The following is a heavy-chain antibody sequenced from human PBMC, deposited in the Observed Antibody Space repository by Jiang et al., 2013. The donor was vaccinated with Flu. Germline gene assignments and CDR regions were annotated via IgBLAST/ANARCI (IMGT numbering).Heavy chain of an antibody. CDR3: ARRPLIGAFDY. J-gene: IGHJ4*02. Sequence: VQSGAEVKKPGASVKVSCKASGYSFTNYDIHWVRQAPGQRLEWLGWLDSGNGNPKYSQKFQDRVNITWDTSASAVYMDLSSLTSEDTAVYYCARRPLIGAFDYWGQGTLVTVSS. CDR2: LDSGNGNP. CDR1: GYSFTNYD. V-gene: IGHV1-3*01. D-gene: IGHD1-26*01.